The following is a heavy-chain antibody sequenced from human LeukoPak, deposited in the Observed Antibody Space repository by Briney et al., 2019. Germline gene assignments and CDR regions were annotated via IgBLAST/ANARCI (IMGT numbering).Heavy chain of an antibody. J-gene: IGHJ4*02. D-gene: IGHD3-16*02. CDR2: ISGSATST. Sequence: TGGSLSLSCAASGFPFSNFAMSWVRQAPGKGLEWVSAISGSATSTYYADSVKGRFTISRDDSKNTLSLQMNSLRAEDTAVYYCAKDGGGLSLFDYWGQGTLVTVSS. CDR1: GFPFSNFA. V-gene: IGHV3-23*01. CDR3: AKDGGGLSLFDY.